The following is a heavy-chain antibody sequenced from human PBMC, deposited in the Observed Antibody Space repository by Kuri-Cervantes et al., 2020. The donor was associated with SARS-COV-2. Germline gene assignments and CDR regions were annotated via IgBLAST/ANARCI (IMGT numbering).Heavy chain of an antibody. V-gene: IGHV4-59*05. J-gene: IGHJ4*02. CDR3: ARLRRGYCSSTSCYPFDY. D-gene: IGHD2-2*01. CDR2: IYYSGGT. Sequence: SETLSLTCTVSGGSISSYYWSWIRQPPGKGLEWIGSIYYSGGTYYNPSLKSRVTISVDTSKNQFSLKLSSVHAADTAVYYCARLRRGYCSSTSCYPFDYWGQGTLVTGSS. CDR1: GGSISSYY.